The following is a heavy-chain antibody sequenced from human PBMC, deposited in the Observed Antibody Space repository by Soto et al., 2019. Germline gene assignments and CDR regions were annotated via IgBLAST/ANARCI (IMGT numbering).Heavy chain of an antibody. CDR3: AREVYYYGSGSYYQTSWFDP. CDR2: IIPIFGTA. J-gene: IGHJ5*02. V-gene: IGHV1-69*06. CDR1: GGTFSSYA. Sequence: QVQLVQSGAEVKTPGSSVKVSCKASGGTFSSYAISWVRQAPGQGLEWMGGIIPIFGTANYAQKFQGRVTITADKSTSTAYKELSSLRSEDTAVYYCAREVYYYGSGSYYQTSWFDPWGQGTLVTVSS. D-gene: IGHD3-10*01.